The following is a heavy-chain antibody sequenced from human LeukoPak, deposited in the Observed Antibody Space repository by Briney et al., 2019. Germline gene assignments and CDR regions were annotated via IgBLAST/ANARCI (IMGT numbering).Heavy chain of an antibody. D-gene: IGHD3-3*01. CDR3: AKVERYDFWSGYYAPTPAEYFQH. Sequence: GGSLRLSCATSGFTFSDWWMSWVRQAPGKGLEWVANIKQDGSEKYYVDSVKGRFTISRDNSKNTLYLQMNSLRAEDTAVYYCAKVERYDFWSGYYAPTPAEYFQHWGQGTLVTVSS. J-gene: IGHJ1*01. CDR1: GFTFSDWW. CDR2: IKQDGSEK. V-gene: IGHV3-7*03.